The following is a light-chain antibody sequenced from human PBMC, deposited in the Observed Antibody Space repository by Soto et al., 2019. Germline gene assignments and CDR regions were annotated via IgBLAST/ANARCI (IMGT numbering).Light chain of an antibody. CDR2: RNN. CDR1: TSNIGSNY. J-gene: IGLJ2*01. V-gene: IGLV1-47*01. CDR3: ATWDDSLSGVV. Sequence: QLVLTQPPSASGTPGQRVTMSCSGSTSNIGSNYVYWYQQLPGTAPKLLIYRNNQRPSGVPDRFSGSKSGTSASLAISGLRPEDEADYYCATWDDSLSGVVFGGGTKLTVL.